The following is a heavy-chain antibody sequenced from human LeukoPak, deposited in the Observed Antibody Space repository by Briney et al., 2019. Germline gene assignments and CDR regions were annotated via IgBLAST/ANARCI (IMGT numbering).Heavy chain of an antibody. D-gene: IGHD2-15*01. Sequence: ASVKVSCKASGDTFTTYGISWVRQAPGQGVEWRGWISAYNGNTNYAQKLQGRVTMTTDTSTSTAYMELRSLRSDDTAVYYCARDPSGRYCNGGSCYSPYWGQGTLVTVSS. CDR1: GDTFTTYG. V-gene: IGHV1-18*04. CDR3: ARDPSGRYCNGGSCYSPY. J-gene: IGHJ4*02. CDR2: ISAYNGNT.